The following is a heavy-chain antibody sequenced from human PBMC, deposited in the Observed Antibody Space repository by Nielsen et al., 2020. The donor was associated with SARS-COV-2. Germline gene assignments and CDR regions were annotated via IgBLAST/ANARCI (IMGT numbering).Heavy chain of an antibody. D-gene: IGHD2-2*01. CDR1: GYTFTSYY. CDR3: ARDGIRLGRFCSSTSRHLGCWFDP. CDR2: INPSGGST. Sequence: ASVKVSCKASGYTFTSYYMHWVRQAPGQGLEWMGIINPSGGSTSYAQKFQGRVIMTRDTSTSTVYMELSSLRSEDTAVYYCARDGIRLGRFCSSTSRHLGCWFDPWGQGTLVTVSS. V-gene: IGHV1-46*01. J-gene: IGHJ5*02.